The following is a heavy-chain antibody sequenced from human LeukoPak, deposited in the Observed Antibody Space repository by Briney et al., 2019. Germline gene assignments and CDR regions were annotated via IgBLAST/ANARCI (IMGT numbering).Heavy chain of an antibody. J-gene: IGHJ4*02. CDR3: TTYGSGRKFDY. Sequence: GGSLRLSCAASGLSFSDAWMGWVRQIPGKGLEWVGRIESKTDGGTTDYAAPVKGRFTISRDDSTNTLYLQMNSLKSEDTAVYYCTTYGSGRKFDYWGQGILVTVSS. CDR1: GLSFSDAW. D-gene: IGHD3-10*01. V-gene: IGHV3-15*04. CDR2: IESKTDGGTT.